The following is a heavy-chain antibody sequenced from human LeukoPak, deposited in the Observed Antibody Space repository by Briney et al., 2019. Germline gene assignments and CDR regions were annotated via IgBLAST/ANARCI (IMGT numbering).Heavy chain of an antibody. Sequence: GGFLRLSCAASGFTFSSYWMSWVRQAPGKGLEWVANIKQDGSEKYYVGSVKGRFTISRDNAKNSLYLQMNSLRAEDTAVYYCARKGYDILTGHIDYWGQGTLVTVSS. CDR3: ARKGYDILTGHIDY. V-gene: IGHV3-7*01. CDR1: GFTFSSYW. D-gene: IGHD3-9*01. CDR2: IKQDGSEK. J-gene: IGHJ4*02.